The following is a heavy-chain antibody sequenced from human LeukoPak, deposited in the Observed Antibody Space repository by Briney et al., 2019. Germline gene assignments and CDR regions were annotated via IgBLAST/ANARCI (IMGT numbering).Heavy chain of an antibody. J-gene: IGHJ5*02. CDR2: IYTSGST. CDR3: ARDQSLGQWLVRDWFDP. D-gene: IGHD6-19*01. V-gene: IGHV4-4*07. CDR1: GGSMNQYY. Sequence: SETLSLTCTVSGGSMNQYYWSWIRQPAGKGLEWIGRIYTSGSTNYNPSLKSRVTMSVDTSKNQFSLKLSSVTAADTAVYYCARDQSLGQWLVRDWFDPWGQGTLVTVSS.